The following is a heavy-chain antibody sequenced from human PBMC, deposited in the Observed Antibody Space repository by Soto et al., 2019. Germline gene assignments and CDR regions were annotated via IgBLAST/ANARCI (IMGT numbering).Heavy chain of an antibody. CDR1: GASISSGGYY. V-gene: IGHV4-31*03. CDR3: ARDRHNNCFDP. CDR2: LYYSGST. J-gene: IGHJ5*02. Sequence: QVQLQESGPGLVKPSPTLSLTCTVSGASISSGGYYWTWLRPSPGKGLAGIGFLYYSGSTYYNPSLESRVAISLDTSRSQFSRDLHSVTAAATAIYYCARDRHNNCFDPWGQGTLVTVSS. D-gene: IGHD6-6*01.